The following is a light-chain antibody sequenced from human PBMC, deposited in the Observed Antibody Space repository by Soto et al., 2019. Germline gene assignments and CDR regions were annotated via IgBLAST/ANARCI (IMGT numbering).Light chain of an antibody. CDR1: SSNIGAGYD. CDR2: GNT. V-gene: IGLV1-40*01. J-gene: IGLJ2*01. CDR3: QSYDSSLSVLVV. Sequence: QSVLTQPPSVSGAPGQRVTISCTGNSSNIGAGYDVHWYQQLPGTTPKLLIYGNTNRPSGVPDRFSGSKSGTSASLAITGLQAEDEADYYCQSYDSSLSVLVVFDGGTKVTVL.